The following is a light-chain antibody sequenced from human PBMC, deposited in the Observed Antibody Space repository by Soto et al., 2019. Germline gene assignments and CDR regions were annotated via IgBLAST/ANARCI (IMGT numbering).Light chain of an antibody. Sequence: EDVLANSHVPPYLSVGEIVTLSCRASQSVSGSYLAWYQQKPGQAPRLLIYSASIRATGIPDRFSGSGSGTEFTLTISGLQSEDSAIYFCQQDKRLTIRFGEGTLLDIK. CDR2: SAS. V-gene: IGKV3-20*01. J-gene: IGKJ5*01. CDR3: QQDKRLTIR. CDR1: QSVSGSY.